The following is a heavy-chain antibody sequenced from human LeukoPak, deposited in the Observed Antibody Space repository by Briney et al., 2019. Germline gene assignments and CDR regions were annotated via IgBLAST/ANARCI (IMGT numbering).Heavy chain of an antibody. D-gene: IGHD3-3*01. Sequence: SETLSLTCTVSGGSISSHYWSWIRQPPGKGLEWIGYIYYSGSTYYNPSLKSRVTISVDTSKNQFSLKLSSVTAADTAVYYCARGQYYDFWSGQSDLYNWFDPWGQGTLVTVSS. J-gene: IGHJ5*02. CDR3: ARGQYYDFWSGQSDLYNWFDP. CDR1: GGSISSHY. CDR2: IYYSGST. V-gene: IGHV4-59*11.